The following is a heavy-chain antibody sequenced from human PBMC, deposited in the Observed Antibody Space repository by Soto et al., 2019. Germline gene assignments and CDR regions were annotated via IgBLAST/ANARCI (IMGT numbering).Heavy chain of an antibody. CDR2: IYYSGST. D-gene: IGHD4-4*01. CDR1: GGSISSYY. Sequence: SETLSLTCTVSGGSISSYYWSWIRQPPGKGLEWIGYIYYSGSTDYAPSLKSRVTMSVDTSKNQFSLNLTSVTAADTAVYYCGRDAVTKRDFYYYGMDVWGRGTTVTVSS. J-gene: IGHJ6*02. V-gene: IGHV4-59*12. CDR3: GRDAVTKRDFYYYGMDV.